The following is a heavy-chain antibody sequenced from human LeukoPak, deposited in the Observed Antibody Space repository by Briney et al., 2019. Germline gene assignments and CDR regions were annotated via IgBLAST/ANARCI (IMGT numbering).Heavy chain of an antibody. J-gene: IGHJ5*02. V-gene: IGHV4-39*07. CDR3: ARSNYYDSSGYYFDP. D-gene: IGHD3-22*01. CDR1: GGSISSNTYY. Sequence: SETLSLTCTVSGGSISSNTYYWGWIRQPPGKGLEWIGSIYYSGSTYYNPSLKSRVTISVDTSKNQFSLKLSSVTAADTAVYYCARSNYYDSSGYYFDPWGQGTLVTVSS. CDR2: IYYSGST.